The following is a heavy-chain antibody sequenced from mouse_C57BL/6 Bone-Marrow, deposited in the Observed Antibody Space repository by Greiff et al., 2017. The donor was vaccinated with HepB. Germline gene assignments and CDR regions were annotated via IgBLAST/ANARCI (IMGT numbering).Heavy chain of an antibody. Sequence: EVKVVESGGDLVKPGGSLKLSCAASGFTFSSYGMSWVRQTPDKRLEWVATISGGGSYTYYPDSVKGRFTISRDNAKNTLYLQMSSLKSEDTAMYYCARRGKDYWGQGTTLTVSS. CDR3: ARRGKDY. V-gene: IGHV5-6*02. CDR1: GFTFSSYG. J-gene: IGHJ2*01. CDR2: ISGGGSYT.